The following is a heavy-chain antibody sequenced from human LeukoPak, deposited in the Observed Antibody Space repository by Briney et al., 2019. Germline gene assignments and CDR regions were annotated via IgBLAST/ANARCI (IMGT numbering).Heavy chain of an antibody. CDR2: ISSSNSYI. D-gene: IGHD6-6*01. V-gene: IGHV3-21*01. Sequence: PGGSLRLSCEASGITFSSYSMNWVRQAPGKGLEWVSSISSSNSYIYYADSVKGRFTISRDNAMNSLYLQMNSLRAEDTAVYYCARDSPAYSSSHNPFDYWGQGSLVTVSS. CDR1: GITFSSYS. J-gene: IGHJ4*02. CDR3: ARDSPAYSSSHNPFDY.